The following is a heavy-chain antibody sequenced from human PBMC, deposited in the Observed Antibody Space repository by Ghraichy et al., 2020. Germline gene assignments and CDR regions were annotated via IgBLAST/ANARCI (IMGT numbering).Heavy chain of an antibody. D-gene: IGHD3-16*02. CDR1: GFTFSSYG. Sequence: GGSLRLSCAASGFTFSSYGMHWVRQAPGKGLEWVAFIPYDGSNKYYRDSVKGRFTISRDNSKNTLYLQMTSLRVEDTAVFYCAKRYRNDPVGYYGMDVWGCGATVIVSS. J-gene: IGHJ6*04. CDR3: AKRYRNDPVGYYGMDV. CDR2: IPYDGSNK. V-gene: IGHV3-30*02.